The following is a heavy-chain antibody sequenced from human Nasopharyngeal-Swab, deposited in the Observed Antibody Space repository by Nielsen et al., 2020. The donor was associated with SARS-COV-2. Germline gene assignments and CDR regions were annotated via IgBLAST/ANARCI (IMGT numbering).Heavy chain of an antibody. CDR3: ALAVYDYIDY. CDR1: GFTFSSYG. J-gene: IGHJ4*02. V-gene: IGHV3-30*03. D-gene: IGHD5/OR15-5a*01. Sequence: GGSLRLSCAASGFTFSSYGMHWVRQAPGKGLEWVAVISYDGSNKYYADSVKGRFTISRDNSKNTQYLQMNSLRAEDTAVYYCALAVYDYIDYWGQGTLVTVSS. CDR2: ISYDGSNK.